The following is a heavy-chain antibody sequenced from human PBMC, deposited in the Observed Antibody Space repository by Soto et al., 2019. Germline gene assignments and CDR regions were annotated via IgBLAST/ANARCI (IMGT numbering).Heavy chain of an antibody. V-gene: IGHV3-48*02. Sequence: EVQLVESGGGLVQPGGSLRLSCAASGFTFSSYSMNWVRQAPGKGLEWVSYISSSSSTIYYADSVKGRFPISRDNAKNSLYLQRNSLRDEDTAVYYCARTYSSGWYGFDYWGQGTLVTVSS. CDR2: ISSSSSTI. J-gene: IGHJ4*02. D-gene: IGHD6-19*01. CDR3: ARTYSSGWYGFDY. CDR1: GFTFSSYS.